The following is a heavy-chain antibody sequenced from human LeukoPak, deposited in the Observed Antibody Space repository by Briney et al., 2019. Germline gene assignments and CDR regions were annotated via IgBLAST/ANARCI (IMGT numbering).Heavy chain of an antibody. CDR1: GGSFSGYY. J-gene: IGHJ5*02. CDR2: INHSGST. CDR3: ARGPRITIFGLVIIWFDP. V-gene: IGHV4-34*01. Sequence: SETLSLTCAVYGGSFSGYYWSWIRQPPGKGLEWIGEINHSGSTNYNPSLKSRVTISVDTSKNQFSLKLSSVTAADTAVYYCARGPRITIFGLVIIWFDPWGQGTLVTVFS. D-gene: IGHD3-3*01.